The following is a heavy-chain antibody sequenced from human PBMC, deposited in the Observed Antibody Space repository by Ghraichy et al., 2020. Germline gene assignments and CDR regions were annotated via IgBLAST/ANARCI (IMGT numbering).Heavy chain of an antibody. CDR2: IYYSGST. CDR3: ARTNTAMEYVVGP. J-gene: IGHJ5*02. Sequence: SETLSLTCTVSGGSISSSSYYWGWIRQPPGKGLEWIGSIYYSGSTYYNPSLKSRVTISVDTSKNQFSLKLSSVTAADTAVYYCARTNTAMEYVVGPWGQGTLVTVSS. D-gene: IGHD5-18*01. CDR1: GGSISSSSYY. V-gene: IGHV4-39*01.